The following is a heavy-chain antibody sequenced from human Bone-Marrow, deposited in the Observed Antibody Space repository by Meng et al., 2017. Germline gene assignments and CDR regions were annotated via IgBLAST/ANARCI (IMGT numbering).Heavy chain of an antibody. CDR1: GGSFSGYY. CDR2: INHSGST. D-gene: IGHD6-19*01. CDR3: ARDPTAVAGYFDY. J-gene: IGHJ4*02. Sequence: SETLSLTCAVYGGSFSGYYWSWIRQPPGKGLEWIGEINHSGSTNYNPSLKSRVTISVDTSKNQFSLKLSSVTAADTALYYCARDPTAVAGYFDYWGRGTLVTVSS. V-gene: IGHV4-34*01.